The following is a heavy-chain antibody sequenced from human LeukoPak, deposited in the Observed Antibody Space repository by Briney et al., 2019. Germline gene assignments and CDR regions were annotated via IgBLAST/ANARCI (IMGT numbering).Heavy chain of an antibody. CDR2: IYYSGST. CDR3: ERHGGRLCLGELSSPDY. J-gene: IGHJ4*02. D-gene: IGHD3-16*02. Sequence: PSETLSLTCTVSGDSISSSSYYWGWIRQPPGKGLEWIGSIYYSGSTYCNPSLKSRVIISVDTSKNQFSLKLSSVTAADTAVYYCERHGGRLCLGELSSPDYWGQGTLVTVSS. V-gene: IGHV4-39*01. CDR1: GDSISSSSYY.